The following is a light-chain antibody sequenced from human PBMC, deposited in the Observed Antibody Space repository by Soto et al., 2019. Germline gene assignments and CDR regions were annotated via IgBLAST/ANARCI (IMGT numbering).Light chain of an antibody. Sequence: QSALTQPPSASGSPGQSVTISCTGTSSDVGAYNYVSWYQQHPGKAPKLMIYEVIKRPSGVPDRFSGSKSDNTASLTVSGLQTEDEADYYCSSYAGSNNLIFGGGTKLTVL. CDR2: EVI. CDR3: SSYAGSNNLI. J-gene: IGLJ2*01. V-gene: IGLV2-8*01. CDR1: SSDVGAYNY.